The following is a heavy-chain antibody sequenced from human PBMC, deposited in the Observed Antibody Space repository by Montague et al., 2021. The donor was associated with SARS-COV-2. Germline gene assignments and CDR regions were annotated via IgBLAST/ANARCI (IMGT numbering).Heavy chain of an antibody. CDR1: GGSFSGYY. CDR3: ARGYDYVWGSYRYLHWFDP. D-gene: IGHD3-16*02. V-gene: IGHV4-34*01. Sequence: SETLSLTCAVYGGSFSGYYWSWVRQPPGKGLEWIGEINHSGSTNYNPSLKSRVTISVDTSKNQFSLKLSSVTAADTAVYYCARGYDYVWGSYRYLHWFDPWGHGTLVTVSS. J-gene: IGHJ5*02. CDR2: INHSGST.